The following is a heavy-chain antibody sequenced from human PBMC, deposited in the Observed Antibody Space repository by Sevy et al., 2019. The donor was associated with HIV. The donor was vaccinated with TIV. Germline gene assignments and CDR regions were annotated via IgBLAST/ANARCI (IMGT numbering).Heavy chain of an antibody. V-gene: IGHV3-53*01. CDR1: GFTVSSNY. CDR2: IYSGGST. CDR3: ATGGRGYDSSGYYFFARAFDI. D-gene: IGHD3-22*01. Sequence: RGSLRLSCAASGFTVSSNYMSWVRQAPGKGLEWVSVIYSGGSTYYADSVKGRFTISRDNSKNTLYLQMNSLRAEDTAVYYCATGGRGYDSSGYYFFARAFDIWGQGTMVTVSS. J-gene: IGHJ3*02.